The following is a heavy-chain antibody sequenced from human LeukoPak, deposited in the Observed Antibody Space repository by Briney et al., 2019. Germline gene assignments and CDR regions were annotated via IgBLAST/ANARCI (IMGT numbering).Heavy chain of an antibody. V-gene: IGHV4-59*12. J-gene: IGHJ1*01. CDR2: VYYRGSA. CDR1: GASIHDDH. CDR3: GRNFEASSTWYIQY. Sequence: PSETLSLTCTVSGASIHDDHFTWIRQPPGRGLEWIGFVYYRGSAKYNPSLESRVTISVDTSKKQISLILKSVTAADTAVYYCGRNFEASSTWYIQYWGQGSLVTVSS. D-gene: IGHD2-2*01.